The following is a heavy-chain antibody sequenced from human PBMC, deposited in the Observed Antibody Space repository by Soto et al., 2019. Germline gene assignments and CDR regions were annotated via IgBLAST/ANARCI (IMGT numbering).Heavy chain of an antibody. D-gene: IGHD2-15*01. V-gene: IGHV3-30-3*01. CDR2: ISFDGNIK. CDR3: VRDTAYCRGCTCYPSHAMDV. J-gene: IGHJ6*02. Sequence: GGSLRLSCAASGFTFSNYAIHWVRQAPGKGLEWVAVISFDGNIKFYADSVKGRFTISRDNSKNTLYLEMNRLRVEDTAVYHCVRDTAYCRGCTCYPSHAMDVWGQGTTVTVSS. CDR1: GFTFSNYA.